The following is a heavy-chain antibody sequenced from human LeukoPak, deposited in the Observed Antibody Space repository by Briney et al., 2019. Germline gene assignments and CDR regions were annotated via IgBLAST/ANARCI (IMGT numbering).Heavy chain of an antibody. CDR3: AKDGDIVVVPAATYFDY. J-gene: IGHJ4*02. CDR1: GFTFSSYA. Sequence: GGSLRLSCAASGFTFSSYAMSWVRQAPGKGLEWVSAISGSGGSTYYADSVKGRFTISRDNSKNTLYLQMNSLRAEDTAVYYCAKDGDIVVVPAATYFDYWGQGTLVTVSS. V-gene: IGHV3-23*01. CDR2: ISGSGGST. D-gene: IGHD2-2*01.